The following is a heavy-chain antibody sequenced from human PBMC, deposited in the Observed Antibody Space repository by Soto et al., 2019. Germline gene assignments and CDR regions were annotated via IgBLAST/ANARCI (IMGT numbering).Heavy chain of an antibody. J-gene: IGHJ4*02. Sequence: EVQLVESGGGLVQPGGSLRLSCAASGFTFSSYSMTWVRQAPGKGLEWVSYISSSSTIYYADSVKGRFTISRDNAKNSLYLQMNILRDEDTAVYYCAGGKDYAEGGYWGQGTLVTVSS. V-gene: IGHV3-48*02. CDR1: GFTFSSYS. CDR2: ISSSSTI. CDR3: AGGKDYAEGGY. D-gene: IGHD4-17*01.